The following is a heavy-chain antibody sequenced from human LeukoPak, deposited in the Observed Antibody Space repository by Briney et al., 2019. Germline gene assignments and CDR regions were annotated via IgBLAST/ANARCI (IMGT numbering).Heavy chain of an antibody. V-gene: IGHV4-59*01. CDR2: IYYSGDT. D-gene: IGHD3-3*01. CDR3: ASSHPLGSNNDYYTPFDY. Sequence: PSEILSLTCTVSGGSISNYYWSWIRQPPGKGLEWIGYIYYSGDTNYNPSLKSRVTISVDTSKNQFSLKLTSVTAAGTAVYYCASSHPLGSNNDYYTPFDYWGQGALVIVSS. J-gene: IGHJ4*02. CDR1: GGSISNYY.